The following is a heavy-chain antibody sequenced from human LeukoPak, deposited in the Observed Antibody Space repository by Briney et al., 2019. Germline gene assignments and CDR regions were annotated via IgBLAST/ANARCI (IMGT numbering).Heavy chain of an antibody. Sequence: ASVKVSCKASGCTFTSYAMNWVRQAPGQGLEWMGWINTNTGNPTYAQGSTGRFVFSLDTSVSTAYLQISSLKAEDTAVYYCARARSAWASDAFDIWGQGTMVTVSS. D-gene: IGHD6-19*01. J-gene: IGHJ3*02. CDR3: ARARSAWASDAFDI. CDR1: GCTFTSYA. CDR2: INTNTGNP. V-gene: IGHV7-4-1*02.